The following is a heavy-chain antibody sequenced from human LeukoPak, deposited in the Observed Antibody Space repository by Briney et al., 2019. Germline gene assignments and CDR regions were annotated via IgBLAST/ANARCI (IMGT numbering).Heavy chain of an antibody. CDR2: ISSSGSTI. Sequence: GGSLRLSCAASGFTFRDYNMSWIRQAPGKGREWVSYISSSGSTIYYADSVKGRFTISRDNAKNSLYLQMNSLRAEDTAVYYCARDHCSGGSCYRPGDYYYYMDVWGKGTTVTVSS. CDR3: ARDHCSGGSCYRPGDYYYYMDV. CDR1: GFTFRDYN. D-gene: IGHD2-15*01. J-gene: IGHJ6*03. V-gene: IGHV3-11*04.